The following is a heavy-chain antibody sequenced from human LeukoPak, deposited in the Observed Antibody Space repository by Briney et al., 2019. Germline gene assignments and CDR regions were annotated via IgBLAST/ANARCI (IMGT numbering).Heavy chain of an antibody. CDR3: ARGTVEMATIDWFDP. J-gene: IGHJ5*02. D-gene: IGHD5-24*01. CDR1: GFTFRSYA. CDR2: ISYDGSNK. Sequence: GGSLRLSCAASGFTFRSYAMHWVRQAPGKGLEWVAVISYDGSNKYYTDSVKGRFTISRDNSKNTLYLQMNSLRAEDTAVYYCARGTVEMATIDWFDPWGQGTLVTVSS. V-gene: IGHV3-30*04.